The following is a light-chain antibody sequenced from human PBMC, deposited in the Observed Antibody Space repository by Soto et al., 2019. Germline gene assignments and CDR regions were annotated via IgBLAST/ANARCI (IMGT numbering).Light chain of an antibody. Sequence: EIVLTQSPGTLSLSPGDRATLSCRASQSVTNYYFAWYQQRPAQAPSLLIYGTSNRTTGIPDRFSGGGSGNDFTLTISILAAEYVTVYYYQQYHTSPYTFGQGTKLEF. CDR2: GTS. CDR1: QSVTNYY. J-gene: IGKJ2*01. CDR3: QQYHTSPYT. V-gene: IGKV3-20*01.